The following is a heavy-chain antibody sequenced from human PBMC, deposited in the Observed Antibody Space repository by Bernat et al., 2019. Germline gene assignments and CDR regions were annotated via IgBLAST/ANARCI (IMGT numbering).Heavy chain of an antibody. V-gene: IGHV3-74*01. CDR3: ARDLHY. CDR2: IDGDGSTT. Sequence: EVQLVESGGGLVQPGGSLRLSCAASGFTFSSHWMHWVRQAPGKGLVWVSRIDGDGSTTNYADSVKCRFTISRDNAKNTLYLRMNSLRAEDTAVYYCARDLHYWGQGTLVTVSS. J-gene: IGHJ4*02. CDR1: GFTFSSHW.